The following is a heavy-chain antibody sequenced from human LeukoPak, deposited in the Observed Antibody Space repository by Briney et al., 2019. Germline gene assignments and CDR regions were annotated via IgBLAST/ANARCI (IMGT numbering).Heavy chain of an antibody. CDR3: ASSTDY. CDR1: GFTFCSYK. V-gene: IGHV3-48*03. CDR2: ISSSSSTI. Sequence: GGSLRLSCAASGFTFCSYKMNWVRQAPGKGLEWVSYISSSSSTIYYTDSVKGRFTISRDNAKNSLYLQMNSLITEDTAVYYCASSTDYWGQGTLVTVSS. J-gene: IGHJ4*02.